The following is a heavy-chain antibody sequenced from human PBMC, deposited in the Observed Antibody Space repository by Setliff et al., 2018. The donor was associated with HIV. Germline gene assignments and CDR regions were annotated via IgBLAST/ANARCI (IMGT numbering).Heavy chain of an antibody. CDR2: ITWNSGSI. CDR3: AKVDNGHCTSASCRDFDY. Sequence: GGSLRLSCTASGFTFDDYAMHWVRQVPGKGLEWVADITWNSGSIVYADSVKGRFTISRDNAKNSLYLQMESLRPEDTALYYCAKVDNGHCTSASCRDFDYWGQGTLVTVSS. J-gene: IGHJ4*02. D-gene: IGHD2-2*03. V-gene: IGHV3-9*01. CDR1: GFTFDDYA.